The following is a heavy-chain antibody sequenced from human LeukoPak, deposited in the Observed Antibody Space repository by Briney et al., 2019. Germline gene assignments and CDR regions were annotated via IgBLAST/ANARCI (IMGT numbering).Heavy chain of an antibody. CDR2: ISPGGGPT. Sequence: GGSLRLSCAGSGFPFSSHGMNWVRQAPGKGLEWVSGISPGGGPTYYADSVKGRFTISRDNSKNTLYLQMNSLRVEDTAVYYCAKDFGIYDTTTDYWGQGTLVTVSS. J-gene: IGHJ4*02. V-gene: IGHV3-23*01. CDR1: GFPFSSHG. CDR3: AKDFGIYDTTTDY. D-gene: IGHD2/OR15-2a*01.